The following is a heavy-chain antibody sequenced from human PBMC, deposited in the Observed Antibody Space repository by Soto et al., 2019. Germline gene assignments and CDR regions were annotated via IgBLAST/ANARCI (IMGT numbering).Heavy chain of an antibody. CDR3: AKAIGNQIQLDH. CDR2: ISGNSGNI. CDR1: GFTFDDYA. J-gene: IGHJ4*01. Sequence: SLRLSCAASGFTFDDYAMYWVRQTPGKGLEWVSGISGNSGNIGYADSVKGRFKIYRDNAKNSLYLQMDSLRAEDSGLYYCAKAIGNQIQLDHWGDGNLVTVS. D-gene: IGHD5-18*01. V-gene: IGHV3-9*01.